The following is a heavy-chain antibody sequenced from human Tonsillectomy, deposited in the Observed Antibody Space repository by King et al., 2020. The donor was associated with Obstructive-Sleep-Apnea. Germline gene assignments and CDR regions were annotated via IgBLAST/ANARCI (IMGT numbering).Heavy chain of an antibody. V-gene: IGHV5-51*01. CDR1: GYSFSSYW. D-gene: IGHD3-9*01. CDR2: IYPGDSDT. CDR3: ALRHFDWLPDY. Sequence: VQLVESGAEVKKPGESLKISCTGSGYSFSSYWIGWVRQMPGKGLEWMGIIYPGDSDTRYSPSFQGQVTISADKSISTAYLQWSSLKASDPAMYYCALRHFDWLPDYXGQGTLVTVSS. J-gene: IGHJ4*02.